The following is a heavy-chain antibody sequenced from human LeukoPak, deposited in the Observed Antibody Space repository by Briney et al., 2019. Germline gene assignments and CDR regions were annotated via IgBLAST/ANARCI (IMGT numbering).Heavy chain of an antibody. D-gene: IGHD6-19*01. CDR1: GYTSTSYG. Sequence: GASVKVSCKASGYTSTSYGISWVRQAPGQGLEWMGWISAYNGNTNYAQKLQGRVTMTTDTSTSTAYMELRSLRSDDTAVYYCARFIAVARRGYYFDYWGQGTLVAVSS. CDR3: ARFIAVARRGYYFDY. CDR2: ISAYNGNT. V-gene: IGHV1-18*01. J-gene: IGHJ4*02.